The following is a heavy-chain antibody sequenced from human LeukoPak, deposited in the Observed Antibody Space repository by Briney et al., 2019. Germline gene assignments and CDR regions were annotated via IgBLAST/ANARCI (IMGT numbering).Heavy chain of an antibody. D-gene: IGHD5-18*01. J-gene: IGHJ4*02. CDR2: ISAYNGNT. CDR1: GYTFTSYG. V-gene: IGHV1-18*01. CDR3: AREPPPVYSYGTRFDY. Sequence: ASVKVSCKASGYTFTSYGISWVRQAPGQGLDWMGWISAYNGNTNYAQKLQGRVTMTTDTSTSTAYMELRSLRSDDTAVYYCAREPPPVYSYGTRFDYWGQGTLVTVSS.